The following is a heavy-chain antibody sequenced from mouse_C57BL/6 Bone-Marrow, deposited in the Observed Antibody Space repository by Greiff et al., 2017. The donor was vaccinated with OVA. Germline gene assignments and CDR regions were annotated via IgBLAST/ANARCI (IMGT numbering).Heavy chain of an antibody. V-gene: IGHV6-3*01. CDR2: IRLKSDNYAT. CDR1: GFTFSNYW. Sequence: EVMLVESGGGLVQPGGSMKLSCVASGFTFSNYWMNWVRQSPEKGLEWVAQIRLKSDNYATHYAESVKGRFTISRDDSKSSVYLQMNNLRAEDTGIYYCTSYYYGSSYGAMDYWGQGTSVTVSS. CDR3: TSYYYGSSYGAMDY. J-gene: IGHJ4*01. D-gene: IGHD1-1*01.